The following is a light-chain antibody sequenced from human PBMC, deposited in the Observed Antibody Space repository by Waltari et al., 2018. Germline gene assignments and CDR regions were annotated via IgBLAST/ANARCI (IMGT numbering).Light chain of an antibody. V-gene: IGKV1-5*03. CDR2: KAM. CDR1: QNIKIR. Sequence: DIQMPQSPSTLSASVGARVPITCRASQNIKIRLTWEQQKPGKAPNLLIYKAMSLQGGVPSRFSGSVSGTEFALTINSLQPDDFATYYYQQYDTYPWTFRHGTKVEIK. CDR3: QQYDTYPWT. J-gene: IGKJ1*01.